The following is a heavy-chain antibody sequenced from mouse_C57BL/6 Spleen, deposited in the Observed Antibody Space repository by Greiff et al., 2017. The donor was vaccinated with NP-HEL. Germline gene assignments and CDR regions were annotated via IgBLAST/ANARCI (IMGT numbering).Heavy chain of an antibody. D-gene: IGHD1-1*01. CDR1: GYAFSSYW. J-gene: IGHJ1*03. CDR3: ARAHITTVVATDYWYFDV. CDR2: IYPGDGDT. V-gene: IGHV1-80*01. Sequence: VKLQESGAELVKPGASVKISCKASGYAFSSYWMNWVKQRPGKGLEWIGQIYPGDGDTNYNGKFKGKATLTADKSSSTAYMQLSSLTSEDSAVYFCARAHITTVVATDYWYFDVWGTGTTVTVSS.